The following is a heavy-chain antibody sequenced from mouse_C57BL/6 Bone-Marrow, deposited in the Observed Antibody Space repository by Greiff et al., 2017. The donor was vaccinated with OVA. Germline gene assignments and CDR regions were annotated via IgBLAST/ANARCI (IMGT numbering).Heavy chain of an antibody. CDR1: GFTFSDYY. D-gene: IGHD1-1*01. CDR3: ARVLITTVVATDYFDY. J-gene: IGHJ2*01. Sequence: EVMLVESEGGLVQPGSSMKLSCTASGFTFSDYYMAWVRQVPEKGLEWVANINYDGSSTYYLDSLKSRFIISRDNAKNILYLQMSSLKSEDTATYYCARVLITTVVATDYFDYWGQGTTLTVSS. V-gene: IGHV5-16*01. CDR2: INYDGSST.